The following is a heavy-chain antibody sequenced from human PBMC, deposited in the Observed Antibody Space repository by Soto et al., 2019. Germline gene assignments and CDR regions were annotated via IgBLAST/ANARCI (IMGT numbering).Heavy chain of an antibody. V-gene: IGHV3-48*01. CDR2: INSGSSTI. J-gene: IGHJ6*03. CDR3: ARVGYYDFWSGSISHSHYMDV. D-gene: IGHD3-3*01. CDR1: GFTFSSYS. Sequence: GGSLRLSCAASGFTFSSYSMNWVRQAPGKGLEWVSYINSGSSTIYYADSVKGRFTISRDNAKNSLFLQMNSLRAEDTAVYYCARVGYYDFWSGSISHSHYMDVWGRGTTVTVSS.